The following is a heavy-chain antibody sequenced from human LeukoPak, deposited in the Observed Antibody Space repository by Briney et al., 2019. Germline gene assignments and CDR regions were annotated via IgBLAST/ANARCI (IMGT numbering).Heavy chain of an antibody. CDR1: GDSVSSGRSC. D-gene: IGHD1-14*01. J-gene: IGHJ4*02. CDR2: IYYTGSN. V-gene: IGHV4-61*01. Sequence: SETLSLSCAVSGDSVSSGRSCWSWIRQSPGKGLEWIGYIYYTGSNKYNPSLKSRVTISVDTSKNQFFLTVTTVTPADTGVYYYARDPMTMIGTHLYYWGQGTLATVSS. CDR3: ARDPMTMIGTHLYY.